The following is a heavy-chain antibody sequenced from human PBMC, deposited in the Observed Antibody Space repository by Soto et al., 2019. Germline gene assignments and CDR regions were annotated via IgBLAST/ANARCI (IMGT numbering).Heavy chain of an antibody. CDR1: GYTFTSYY. CDR3: ARVSSWSCFDY. Sequence: QVQLVQSGAEVKKPGASVKVSCTASGYTFTSYYMHWVRQAPEQGLEWMGIINPSGGSTSYAQKCQGRVTMTRDTSTSTVYMELSSLRSEDTAVYYCARVSSWSCFDYWGQGTLVTVSS. V-gene: IGHV1-46*01. J-gene: IGHJ4*02. D-gene: IGHD6-13*01. CDR2: INPSGGST.